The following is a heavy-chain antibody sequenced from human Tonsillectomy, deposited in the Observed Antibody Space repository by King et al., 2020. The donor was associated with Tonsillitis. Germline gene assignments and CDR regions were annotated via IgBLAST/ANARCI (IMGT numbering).Heavy chain of an antibody. J-gene: IGHJ5*02. CDR3: ARHPVGWSDSLSVWFDP. Sequence: LQLQESGPGLVKTSETLSLSCTVSGDSISSNNYYWGWVRQPPGQGLEWIGSIFYSGSTYYNPSLRSRVTISVDTSKNRFSLRVNSVTAADTAVYYCARHPVGWSDSLSVWFDPWGQGILVTVSS. CDR1: GDSISSNNYY. CDR2: IFYSGST. V-gene: IGHV4-39*07. D-gene: IGHD3-3*01.